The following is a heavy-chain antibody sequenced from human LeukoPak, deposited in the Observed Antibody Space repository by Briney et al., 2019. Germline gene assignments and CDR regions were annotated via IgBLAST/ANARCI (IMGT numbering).Heavy chain of an antibody. J-gene: IGHJ4*02. CDR2: IYYSRNT. CDR1: GGSISSSSYY. Sequence: SETLSLTCTVSGGSISSSSYYWGWIRQPPGKGLEWIGSIYYSRNTYYNPSLKSQVTISVDTSKNQFSLKLSSVTAADTAVYYCARGWWSFVLDYWGQGTLVTVSS. CDR3: ARGWWSFVLDY. V-gene: IGHV4-39*01. D-gene: IGHD2-15*01.